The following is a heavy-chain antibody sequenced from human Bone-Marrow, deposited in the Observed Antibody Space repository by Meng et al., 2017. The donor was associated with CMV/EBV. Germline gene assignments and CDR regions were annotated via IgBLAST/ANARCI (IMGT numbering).Heavy chain of an antibody. Sequence: CAASGFTFSDYYMSWIRQATGKGLEWVSYISSSASTIYYAHSVKGRFTISRDNAKNSLYLQMNSLKAEDTAVYYCARDPTKYNCFDPWGQGTLVTVSS. CDR2: ISSSASTI. J-gene: IGHJ5*02. D-gene: IGHD1-1*01. V-gene: IGHV3-11*04. CDR3: ARDPTKYNCFDP. CDR1: GFTFSDYY.